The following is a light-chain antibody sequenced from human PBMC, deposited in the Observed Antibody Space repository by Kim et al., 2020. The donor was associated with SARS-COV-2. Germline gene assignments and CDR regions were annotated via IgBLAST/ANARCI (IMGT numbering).Light chain of an antibody. J-gene: IGLJ3*02. CDR3: MIWPTSDSGV. Sequence: CTLPSDLNVGHCNIYWYQQKPGSPPRYLLYYYSDSNKGQGSGVPSRFSGSKDASANTGILLISGLQSEDEADYYCMIWPTSDSGVFGGGTQLTVL. V-gene: IGLV5-37*01. CDR1: SDLNVGHCN. CDR2: YYSDSNK.